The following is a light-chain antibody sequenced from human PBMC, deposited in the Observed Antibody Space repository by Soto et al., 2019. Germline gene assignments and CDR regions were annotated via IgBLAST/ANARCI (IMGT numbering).Light chain of an antibody. V-gene: IGKV3D-20*01. CDR2: DAS. J-gene: IGKJ1*01. Sequence: EIVLPQSLATMSLSPGESSTLSRGARQSVDSSCLAWYQQKPGLATRLLIYDASNRATGIPDRVSGSGSGTDFTLTISRLEPEESAVYYCKKYGTSPQTFGNGNKVDIK. CDR3: KKYGTSPQT. CDR1: QSVDSSC.